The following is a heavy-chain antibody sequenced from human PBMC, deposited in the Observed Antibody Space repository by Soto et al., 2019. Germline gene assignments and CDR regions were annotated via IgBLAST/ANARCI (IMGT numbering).Heavy chain of an antibody. J-gene: IGHJ4*02. CDR1: GFTFSDYY. CDR2: ISSSGSTI. D-gene: IGHD2-2*01. V-gene: IGHV3-11*01. CDR3: ARDLPPTLSAIVRPHSHPANDKFDY. Sequence: QVQLVESGGGLVKPGGSLRLSCAASGFTFSDYYMSWLRQAPGKGLEWVSYISSSGSTIYYADSVKGRFTIYRDNPKNSLYKQINSLRAEDTAGYYCARDLPPTLSAIVRPHSHPANDKFDYWGQGTLVTVSS.